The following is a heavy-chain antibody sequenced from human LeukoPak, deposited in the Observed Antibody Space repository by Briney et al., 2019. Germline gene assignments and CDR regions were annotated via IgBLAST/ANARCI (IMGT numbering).Heavy chain of an antibody. CDR1: GFTFSSYG. D-gene: IGHD3-10*01. Sequence: GGSLRLSCAASGFTFSSYGMHWVRQAPGKGREWVAVIWYDGSNKYYADSVKGRFTISRDNSKNTLYLQMNSLRAEDTAVYYCARDSGLYGSGSFDYWGQGTLVTVSS. CDR2: IWYDGSNK. V-gene: IGHV3-33*01. J-gene: IGHJ4*02. CDR3: ARDSGLYGSGSFDY.